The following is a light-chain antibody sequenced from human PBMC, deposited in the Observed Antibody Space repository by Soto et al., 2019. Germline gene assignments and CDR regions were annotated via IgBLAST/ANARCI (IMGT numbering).Light chain of an antibody. CDR1: QSVSSTY. Sequence: EMVLTQSPGTLSLSPGERATLSCRASQSVSSTYLAWYQQKPGQAPRLIIYGASSRATGIPDRFSGSGSGTDFTLTISRLEPEDFAVYYCQRYDISPFPFGQGTKLEIK. J-gene: IGKJ2*01. V-gene: IGKV3-20*01. CDR2: GAS. CDR3: QRYDISPFP.